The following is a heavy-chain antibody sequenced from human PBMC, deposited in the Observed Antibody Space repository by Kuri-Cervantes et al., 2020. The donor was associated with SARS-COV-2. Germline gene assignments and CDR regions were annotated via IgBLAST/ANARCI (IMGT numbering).Heavy chain of an antibody. V-gene: IGHV1-2*02. D-gene: IGHD3-10*01. J-gene: IGHJ4*02. CDR1: GYTFTGCY. CDR2: INPNSGGT. CDR3: AREGITMVRGVTFDY. Sequence: ASVKVSCKASGYTFTGCYMHWVRQAPGQGLEWMGWINPNSGGTNYAQKFQGRVTMTRDTSISTAYMELSRLRSDDTAVYYCAREGITMVRGVTFDYWGQGTLVTVSS.